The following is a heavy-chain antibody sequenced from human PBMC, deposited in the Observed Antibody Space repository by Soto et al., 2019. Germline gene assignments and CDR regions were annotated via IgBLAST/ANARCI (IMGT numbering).Heavy chain of an antibody. CDR3: ARIITAAGGRRYFDL. D-gene: IGHD6-13*01. V-gene: IGHV3-11*05. Sequence: QVQLVESGGGLVKPGGSLRLSCAASGFTFSDYYMSWIRQAPGKGLEWVSYINSSSSYTNYANSVKGRFTISRDNAKNSLYLQMNSRRAEDTAVYYCARIITAAGGRRYFDLWGSGTLVTVSS. CDR2: INSSSSYT. J-gene: IGHJ2*01. CDR1: GFTFSDYY.